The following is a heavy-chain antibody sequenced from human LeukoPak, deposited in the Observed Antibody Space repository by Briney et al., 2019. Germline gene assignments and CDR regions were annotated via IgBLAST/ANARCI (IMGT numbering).Heavy chain of an antibody. CDR3: ARDGTDSSGYYFGY. D-gene: IGHD3-22*01. V-gene: IGHV4-31*03. Sequence: SETLSLTCTVSGGSIGGDTYYWSWIRQHPGKGLEWIGYIYYSGDTHYNPSLESRVTISVDTSKNQFSLELTSVTAADTAVYFCARDGTDSSGYYFGYWAGEPWSPSPQ. J-gene: IGHJ4*02. CDR2: IYYSGDT. CDR1: GGSIGGDTYY.